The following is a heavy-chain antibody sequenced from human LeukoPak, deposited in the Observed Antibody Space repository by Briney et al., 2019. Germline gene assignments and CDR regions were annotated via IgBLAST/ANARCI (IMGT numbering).Heavy chain of an antibody. J-gene: IGHJ4*02. CDR3: AKGAVLLWFGGFDY. D-gene: IGHD3-10*01. CDR2: ISGSGGST. V-gene: IGHV3-23*01. Sequence: GGSLRLSCAASGFTFGSYAMSWVRQPPGKGLEWVSTISGSGGSTYYADSVKGRFTISRDNSKNTLYLQMNSLRAEDTAVYYCAKGAVLLWFGGFDYWGQGTLVTVSS. CDR1: GFTFGSYA.